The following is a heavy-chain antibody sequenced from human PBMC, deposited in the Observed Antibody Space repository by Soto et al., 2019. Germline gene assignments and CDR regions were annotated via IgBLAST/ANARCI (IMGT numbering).Heavy chain of an antibody. V-gene: IGHV5-51*01. Sequence: PGESLKISCKGSGYSFATYWIGWVRQMPGKGLEWMGIIYPADSDTKYSPSFQGQVTISADKSISTAYLQWSSLKASDSAIYYCARQNIIFGVARGLDPWGQGTVVTVSS. CDR1: GYSFATYW. D-gene: IGHD3-3*01. CDR3: ARQNIIFGVARGLDP. J-gene: IGHJ5*02. CDR2: IYPADSDT.